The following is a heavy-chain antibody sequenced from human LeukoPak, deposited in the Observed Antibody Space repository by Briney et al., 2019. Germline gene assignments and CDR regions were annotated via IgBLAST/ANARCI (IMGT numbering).Heavy chain of an antibody. V-gene: IGHV4-30-2*01. D-gene: IGHD1-1*01. CDR1: GGSISSGGYS. CDR2: IYHSGST. CDR3: ARDVQLEPHLGYGMDV. Sequence: SETLSLTCAVSGGSISSGGYSWSWIRQPPGKGLEWIGYIYHSGSTYYNPSLKSRVTISVDRSKNQFSLKLSSVTAADTAVYYCARDVQLEPHLGYGMDVWGQGTTVTVSS. J-gene: IGHJ6*02.